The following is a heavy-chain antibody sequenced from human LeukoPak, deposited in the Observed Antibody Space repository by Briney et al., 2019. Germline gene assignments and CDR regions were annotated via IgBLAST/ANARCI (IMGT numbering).Heavy chain of an antibody. J-gene: IGHJ4*02. CDR1: GFTFSRYS. Sequence: GGSLRLSCAASGFTFSRYSMNWVRQAPGKGLEWISYISSSISTVFYADSVKGRFTISRDNAKNSLYLQMNSLRAEDTAVYYCAREGALPGLRKFEYWGQGTLVTVSS. V-gene: IGHV3-48*01. CDR2: ISSSISTV. D-gene: IGHD2-21*02. CDR3: AREGALPGLRKFEY.